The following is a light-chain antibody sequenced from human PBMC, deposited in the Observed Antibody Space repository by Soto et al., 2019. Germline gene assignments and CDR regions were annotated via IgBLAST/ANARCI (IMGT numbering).Light chain of an antibody. Sequence: EIVLTQSPGTLSLSPGERATLSCRASQSVDSSNLAWYQQKHGQAPRLLIYGASSWATGVPYRFSGSGSGTDFTLTIRRLEPEDVAVYYCQQYGVSPYTVGQGTKLELK. V-gene: IGKV3-20*01. CDR1: QSVDSSN. CDR2: GAS. J-gene: IGKJ2*01. CDR3: QQYGVSPYT.